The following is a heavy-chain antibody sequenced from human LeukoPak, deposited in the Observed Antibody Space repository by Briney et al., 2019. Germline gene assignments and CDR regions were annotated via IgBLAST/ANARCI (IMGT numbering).Heavy chain of an antibody. J-gene: IGHJ2*01. CDR2: IYHSGST. CDR3: ARALGYCSGGSCSAWYFDL. V-gene: IGHV4-30-2*01. D-gene: IGHD2-15*01. CDR1: GGSISSGGYS. Sequence: SQTLSLTCAVSGGSISSGGYSWSWIRQPPGKGLEWIGYIYHSGSTYYNPSLKSRVTISVDRSKNQFSLKLSSVTAADTAVYYCARALGYCSGGSCSAWYFDLWGRGTLVTVSS.